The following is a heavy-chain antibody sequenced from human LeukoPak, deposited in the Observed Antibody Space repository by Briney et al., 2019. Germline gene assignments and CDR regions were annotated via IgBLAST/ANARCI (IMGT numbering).Heavy chain of an antibody. J-gene: IGHJ4*02. V-gene: IGHV3-11*01. Sequence: GGSLRLSCAASGFTFSDYYMSWIRQAPGKGLEWLSYISNTGSAIHYANSVKGRFTISRDNAKNSLYLQMSSLRADETAVYYCARDKKWGILWDHWGQGALVTVSS. CDR3: ARDKKWGILWDH. CDR2: ISNTGSAI. CDR1: GFTFSDYY. D-gene: IGHD3-10*01.